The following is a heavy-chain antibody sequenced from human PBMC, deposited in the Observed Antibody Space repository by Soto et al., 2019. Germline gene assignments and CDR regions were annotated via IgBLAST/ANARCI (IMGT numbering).Heavy chain of an antibody. D-gene: IGHD3-3*01. CDR2: INHSGST. CDR3: ARGGWRQIDY. Sequence: PSETLSLTCTVSGGSISSYYWSWIRQPPGKGLEWIGEINHSGSTNYNPSLKSRVTISVDTSKSQFSLKLSSVTAADTAVYYCARGGWRQIDYWGQGTLVTVSS. J-gene: IGHJ4*02. V-gene: IGHV4-34*01. CDR1: GGSISSYY.